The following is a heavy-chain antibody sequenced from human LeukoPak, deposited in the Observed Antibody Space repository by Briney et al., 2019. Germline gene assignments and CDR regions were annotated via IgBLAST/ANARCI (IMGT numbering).Heavy chain of an antibody. CDR1: GFTFSDYY. D-gene: IGHD3-10*02. CDR3: AELGITMIGGV. V-gene: IGHV3-23*01. CDR2: ISGSGGST. Sequence: GGSLRLSCAASGFTFSDYYMSWIRQAPGKGLEWVSAISGSGGSTYYADSVKGRFTISRDNSKNTLYLQMNSLRAEDTAVYYCAELGITMIGGVWGKGTTVTISS. J-gene: IGHJ6*04.